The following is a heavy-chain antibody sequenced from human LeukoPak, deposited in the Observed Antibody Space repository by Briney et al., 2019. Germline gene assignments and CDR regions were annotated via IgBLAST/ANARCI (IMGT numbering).Heavy chain of an antibody. CDR3: ARCGYSSSWYGYYFDY. D-gene: IGHD6-13*01. J-gene: IGHJ4*02. CDR2: IYYSGST. Sequence: PSETLSLTCAVYGGSFSGYYWSWIRQHPGKGLEWIGYIYYSGSTYYNPSLKSRVTISVDTSKNQFSLKPSSVTAADTAVYYCARCGYSSSWYGYYFDYWGQGTLVTVSS. V-gene: IGHV4-31*11. CDR1: GGSFSGYY.